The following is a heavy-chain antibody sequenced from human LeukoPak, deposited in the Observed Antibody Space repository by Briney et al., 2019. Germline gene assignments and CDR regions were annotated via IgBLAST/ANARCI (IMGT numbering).Heavy chain of an antibody. D-gene: IGHD3-10*01. J-gene: IGHJ4*02. V-gene: IGHV4-59*01. CDR3: TRTYYYGSGSYYPFDY. CDR1: GGSLSSYY. Sequence: SETLSLTCTVSGGSLSSYYWSWVRQPPGKGLEWVGYIYYTGSTNYNPSLKSRVTISVDTSKNQFSLKLSSVTAADTAVYYGTRTYYYGSGSYYPFDYWGQGTLVTVSS. CDR2: IYYTGST.